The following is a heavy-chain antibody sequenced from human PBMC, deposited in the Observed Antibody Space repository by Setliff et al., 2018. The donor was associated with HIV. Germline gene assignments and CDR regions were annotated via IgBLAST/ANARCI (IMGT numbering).Heavy chain of an antibody. CDR2: IIHTGST. CDR3: ARGRSCSSSSCYLVYYYYYGMDV. V-gene: IGHV4-34*01. J-gene: IGHJ6*02. D-gene: IGHD2-2*01. CDR1: GGSFSGYY. Sequence: PSETLSLTCAVYGGSFSGYYWSWIRQPPGKGLEWIGEIIHTGSTNYNPSLKSRVTISVDTSKNPFSLRLSSVTAADTAVYYCARGRSCSSSSCYLVYYYYYGMDVWGHGSTVTVS.